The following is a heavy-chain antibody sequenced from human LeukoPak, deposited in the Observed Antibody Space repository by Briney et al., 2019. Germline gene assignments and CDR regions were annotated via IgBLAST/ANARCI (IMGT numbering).Heavy chain of an antibody. CDR2: ISSSSRYI. V-gene: IGHV3-21*01. J-gene: IGHJ3*02. CDR3: ARDLFLWGAFDI. CDR1: GFTFTSYS. D-gene: IGHD2/OR15-2a*01. Sequence: NPGGSLRLSCAASGFTFTSYSMNWVRQAPGRGLEWVSSISSSSRYIYYADSVKGRFTISRDNAKNSLYLQMNSLRAEDTAVYYCARDLFLWGAFDIWGQGTMVTVSS.